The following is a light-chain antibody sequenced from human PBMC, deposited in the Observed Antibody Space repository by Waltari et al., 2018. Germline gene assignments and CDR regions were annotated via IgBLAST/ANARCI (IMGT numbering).Light chain of an antibody. CDR2: GAS. CDR1: QTVRPPY. CDR3: QQYDISPLT. J-gene: IGKJ4*01. V-gene: IGKV3-20*01. Sequence: EIVLTQSPGTLSLSPGERATVSCRASQTVRPPYLAWYQQKPGQAPTLLIYGASSRATGIPDRFSGSGSGTDFSLTISSLEPEDFAVYYCQQYDISPLTFGGGTKVEIK.